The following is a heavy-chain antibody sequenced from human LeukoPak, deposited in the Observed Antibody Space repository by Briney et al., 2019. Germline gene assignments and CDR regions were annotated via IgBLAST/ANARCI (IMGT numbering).Heavy chain of an antibody. J-gene: IGHJ5*02. CDR3: ARVYGARINWFDP. Sequence: SETLSLTCTVSGGSISSSSYYWGWIRQPPGRGLEWIGSVYYSGSTYYNPSLKSRVTISVDTSKNQFSLKLSSVTAADTAAYYCARVYGARINWFDPWGQGTLVTVSS. V-gene: IGHV4-39*07. D-gene: IGHD4-17*01. CDR1: GGSISSSSYY. CDR2: VYYSGST.